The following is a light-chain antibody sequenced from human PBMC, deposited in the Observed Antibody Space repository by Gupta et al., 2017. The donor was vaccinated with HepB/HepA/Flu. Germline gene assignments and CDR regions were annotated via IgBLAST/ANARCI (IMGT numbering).Light chain of an antibody. V-gene: IGKV1-12*02. CDR1: QGISSW. CDR2: SAS. J-gene: IGKJ3*01. Sequence: IQMTPSPSSVSSSVGDRFVITCRTSQGISSWLAWHQQKPGSAAKVLIYSASPLQSPVPSRFSGSGSATDFTLSISRLQPEDFATYYSQQANGFPFTFGHGTTVDIK. CDR3: QQANGFPFT.